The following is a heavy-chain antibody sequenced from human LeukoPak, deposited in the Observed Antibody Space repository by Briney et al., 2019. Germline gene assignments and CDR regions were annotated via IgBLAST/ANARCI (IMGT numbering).Heavy chain of an antibody. J-gene: IGHJ4*02. CDR2: IWYDGSNK. CDR1: GFTFSSYG. D-gene: IGHD6-19*01. V-gene: IGHV3-33*01. CDR3: ARGGIAVAVFDY. Sequence: PGGSLRLSCAASGFTFSSYGMHWVRQAPGKGLEWVAVIWYDGSNKYYADSVKGRFTISRDNSKNTLYLQMNSLRAEDTAAYYCARGGIAVAVFDYWGQGTLVTVSS.